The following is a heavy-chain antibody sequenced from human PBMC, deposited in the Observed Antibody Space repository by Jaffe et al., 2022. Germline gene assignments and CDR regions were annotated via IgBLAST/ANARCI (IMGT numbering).Heavy chain of an antibody. CDR1: GGSISSGSYY. J-gene: IGHJ4*02. CDR3: ARHSDSYSSSWTWARYFDY. D-gene: IGHD6-13*01. CDR2: IYTSGST. V-gene: IGHV4-61*02. Sequence: QVQLQESGPGLVKPSQTLSLTCTVSGGSISSGSYYWSWIRQPAGKGLEWIGRIYTSGSTNYNPSLKSRVTISVDTSKNQFSLKLSSVTAADTAVYYCARHSDSYSSSWTWARYFDYWGQGTLVTVSS.